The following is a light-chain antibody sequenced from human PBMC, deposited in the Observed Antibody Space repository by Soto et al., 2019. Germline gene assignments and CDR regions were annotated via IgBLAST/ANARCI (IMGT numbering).Light chain of an antibody. Sequence: QSALTQPASVSGSPGQSITISCTGANSVLGTYNFVSWYQHHPGKAPKLIIYEVRNRPSGVSNRFSGSKSDNTASLTISGLQDEDEADYYCSSYASNTWLFGGGTKLTVL. CDR2: EVR. J-gene: IGLJ3*02. CDR3: SSYASNTWL. V-gene: IGLV2-14*01. CDR1: NSVLGTYNF.